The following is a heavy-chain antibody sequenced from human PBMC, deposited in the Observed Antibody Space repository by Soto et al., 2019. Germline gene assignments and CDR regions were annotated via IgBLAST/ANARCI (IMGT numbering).Heavy chain of an antibody. CDR3: AINRSACGLGGTGASKENWFDP. CDR2: AYYSGDT. Sequence: SETLSLTCSVSGGSISRYYCSWIRQPPWKGLEWIGYAYYSGDTGYNPSLKSRVTKAVDTSKNQVSLKLSSVTAADTAVYYCAINRSACGLGGTGASKENWFDPWGQGALVPVSS. CDR1: GGSISRYY. J-gene: IGHJ5*02. V-gene: IGHV4-59*01. D-gene: IGHD1-1*01.